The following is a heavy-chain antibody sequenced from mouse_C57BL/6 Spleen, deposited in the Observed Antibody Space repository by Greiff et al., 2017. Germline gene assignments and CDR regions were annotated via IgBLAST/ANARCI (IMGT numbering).Heavy chain of an antibody. D-gene: IGHD3-2*02. CDR1: GFSLTSYG. J-gene: IGHJ3*01. CDR2: IWGGGST. V-gene: IGHV2-9*01. CDR3: AKHLDSSGYEN. Sequence: QVQLQQSGPGLVAPSQSLSITCTGSGFSLTSYGVDWVRQPPGKGLEWLGVIWGGGSTNYNSALMSRLSISKDNSKSQVFLKMNSLQTDDTAMYYCAKHLDSSGYENWGQGTLVPVSA.